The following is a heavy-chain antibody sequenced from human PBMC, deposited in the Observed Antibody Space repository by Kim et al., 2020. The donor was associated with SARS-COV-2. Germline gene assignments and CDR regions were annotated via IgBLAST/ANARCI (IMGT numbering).Heavy chain of an antibody. CDR2: ISSTTSYT. CDR1: GFTFSDYY. Sequence: GGSLRLSRAASGFTFSDYYMSWIRQAPGKGLEWVSYISSTTSYTKYADSVKGRFTISRDNAKNSLYLQMNSLRAEDTAVYYCARVSSGSSSWYWFDPWG. D-gene: IGHD6-13*01. CDR3: ARVSSGSSSWYWFDP. V-gene: IGHV3-11*05. J-gene: IGHJ5*02.